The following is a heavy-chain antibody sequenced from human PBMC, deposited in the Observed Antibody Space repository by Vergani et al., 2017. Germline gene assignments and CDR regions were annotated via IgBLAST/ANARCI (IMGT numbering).Heavy chain of an antibody. J-gene: IGHJ6*02. V-gene: IGHV1-69*12. Sequence: QVQLVQSGAEVKKPGSSVKVSCKASGGTFSSYAISWVRQAPGQGLEWMGGIIPIFGTANYAQKFQGRVTITADESTSTAYMELSSLRSEDTAVYYCAKTFYYDVSGPFVYYYYNMDVWGQGTTVTVSS. CDR3: AKTFYYDVSGPFVYYYYNMDV. CDR1: GGTFSSYA. CDR2: IIPIFGTA. D-gene: IGHD3-22*01.